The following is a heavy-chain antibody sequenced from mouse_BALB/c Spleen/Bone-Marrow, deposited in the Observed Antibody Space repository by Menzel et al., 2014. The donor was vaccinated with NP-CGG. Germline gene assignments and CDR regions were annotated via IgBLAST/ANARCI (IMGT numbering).Heavy chain of an antibody. J-gene: IGHJ1*01. CDR2: INPYNGGT. CDR3: ARSDYGYGYFDV. CDR1: GYSFTDYT. D-gene: IGHD1-1*01. Sequence: VQLQQSGPELVKPGASMKISCKASGYSFTDYTMNWVKPSHGKNLEWIGLINPYNGGTTYNQKFKGKATLTVDMSSSTAYLELLSLTSEAAAVYYCARSDYGYGYFDVWGAGTPVTVSS. V-gene: IGHV1-18*01.